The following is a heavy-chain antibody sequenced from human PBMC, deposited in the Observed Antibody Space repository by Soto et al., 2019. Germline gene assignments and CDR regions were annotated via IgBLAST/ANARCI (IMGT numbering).Heavy chain of an antibody. D-gene: IGHD6-19*01. CDR2: IYYSGST. CDR3: ARDPAGSGWYDY. Sequence: SETLSLTCTVSGGSIGSYYWSWIRQPPGKGLEWIGYIYYSGSTNYNPSLKSRVTISVDTSKNQFSLKLSSVTAADTAVYYCARDPAGSGWYDYWCQGTLVTVSS. CDR1: GGSIGSYY. V-gene: IGHV4-59*01. J-gene: IGHJ4*02.